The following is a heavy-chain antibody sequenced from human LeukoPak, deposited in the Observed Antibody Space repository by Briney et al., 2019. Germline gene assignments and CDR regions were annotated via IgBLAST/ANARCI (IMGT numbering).Heavy chain of an antibody. D-gene: IGHD3-22*01. V-gene: IGHV1-2*02. CDR3: ARIQHYDSSGSFDY. CDR1: GYTFTGYY. J-gene: IGHJ4*02. Sequence: GASVKVSRKASGYTFTGYYMHWVRQAPGQGLEWMGWINPNSGGTNYAQKFQGRVTMTRDTSISTAYIELSRLRSDDTAVYYCARIQHYDSSGSFDYWGQGTLVTVSS. CDR2: INPNSGGT.